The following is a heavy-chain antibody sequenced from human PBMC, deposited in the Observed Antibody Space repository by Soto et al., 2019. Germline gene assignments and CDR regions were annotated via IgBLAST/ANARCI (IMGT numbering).Heavy chain of an antibody. J-gene: IGHJ5*02. CDR3: ARDGVGRWGTTGINWFDP. D-gene: IGHD4-4*01. Sequence: QVQLVESGGGVVQPGRSLRLSCAASGFTFSSYGMHWVRQAPGKGLEWVAVIWYDGSNKYYADSVKGRFTISRDNSKNTLYLQMNSLRAEDTAVYYCARDGVGRWGTTGINWFDPWGQGTLVTVSS. CDR2: IWYDGSNK. V-gene: IGHV3-33*01. CDR1: GFTFSSYG.